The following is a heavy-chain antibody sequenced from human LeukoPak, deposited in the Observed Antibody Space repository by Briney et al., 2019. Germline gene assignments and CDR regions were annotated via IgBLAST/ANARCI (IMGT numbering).Heavy chain of an antibody. D-gene: IGHD5-12*01. CDR1: GFTFSSYG. J-gene: IGHJ4*02. CDR2: IRYDGSNK. CDR3: AINGGGGSGYGNFDY. V-gene: IGHV3-30*02. Sequence: GGSLRLSCAASGFTFSSYGMHWVRQAPGKGLEWVAFIRYDGSNKYYADSVKGRFTTSRDNAKNSLYLQMNSLRAEDTAFYYCAINGGGGSGYGNFDYWGQGTLVTVSS.